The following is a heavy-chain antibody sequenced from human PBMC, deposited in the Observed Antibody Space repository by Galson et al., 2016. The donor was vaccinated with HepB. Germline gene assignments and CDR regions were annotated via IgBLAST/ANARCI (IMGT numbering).Heavy chain of an antibody. Sequence: SLRLSCAASGFTFNKVWMSWVRQAPGKGLEWVGRIHSSTDGGTTDYAAPVKGRFIISRDDSKNTLYLQMNSLKIEDTAVYYCKTRIDPFAGDRWGQGTRVTVSS. CDR3: KTRIDPFAGDR. CDR1: GFTFNKVW. V-gene: IGHV3-15*01. J-gene: IGHJ4*02. D-gene: IGHD3-16*01. CDR2: IHSSTDGGTT.